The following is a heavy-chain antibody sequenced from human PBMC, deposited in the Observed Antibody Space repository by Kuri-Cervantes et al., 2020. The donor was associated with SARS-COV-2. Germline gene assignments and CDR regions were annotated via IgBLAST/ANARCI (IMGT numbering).Heavy chain of an antibody. CDR1: GFTFSSYS. CDR2: ISSSSSTI. J-gene: IGHJ4*02. Sequence: GESLKISCAASGFTFSSYSMSWVRQAPRKGLEWVSYISSSSSTIYYADSVKGRFTISRDNAKNSLYLQMNSLRDEDTAVYYCARDGPEGYYGSGSYYPFDYWGQGTLVTVSS. D-gene: IGHD3-10*01. CDR3: ARDGPEGYYGSGSYYPFDY. V-gene: IGHV3-48*02.